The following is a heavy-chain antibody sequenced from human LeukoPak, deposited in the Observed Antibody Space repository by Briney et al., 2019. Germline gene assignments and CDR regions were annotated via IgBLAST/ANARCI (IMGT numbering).Heavy chain of an antibody. CDR3: ARYRHLGY. CDR2: INQNGGEK. J-gene: IGHJ4*02. V-gene: IGHV3-7*01. CDR1: GFTVSNKY. Sequence: PGGSLRLSCVASGFTVSNKYMNWVRQAPGKGLEWVANINQNGGEKYYVDSVKGRFTISRDNGKNSLYLQMNSLRAEDTAVYYCARYRHLGYWGQGTLVTVSS.